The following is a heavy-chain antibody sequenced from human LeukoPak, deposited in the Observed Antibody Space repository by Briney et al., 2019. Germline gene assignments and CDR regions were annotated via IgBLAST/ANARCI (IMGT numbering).Heavy chain of an antibody. Sequence: SQTLSLTCTVSGGSISSGDYYWSWIRQPPGKGLEWIGYIYYSGSTYYNPSLKSRVTISVDTSKNQFSLKLSSVTAADTAVYYCARDSHYYDSSGYFQGFDYWGQGALVTVSS. CDR1: GGSISSGDYY. CDR3: ARDSHYYDSSGYFQGFDY. D-gene: IGHD3-22*01. J-gene: IGHJ4*02. V-gene: IGHV4-30-4*08. CDR2: IYYSGST.